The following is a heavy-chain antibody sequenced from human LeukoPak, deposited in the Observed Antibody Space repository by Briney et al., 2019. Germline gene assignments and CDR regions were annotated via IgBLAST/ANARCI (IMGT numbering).Heavy chain of an antibody. CDR3: ARGAAAGTSVGGNFDF. CDR1: GFTFSSYW. J-gene: IGHJ4*02. V-gene: IGHV3-7*01. CDR2: IKQDGSEI. D-gene: IGHD6-13*01. Sequence: GGSLRLSCAVSGFTFSSYWMTWVRQAPGKGLEWVANIKQDGSEIHYVGSVKGRFTISRDNAKNSLYLQMNGLRAEDTAVYYCARGAAAGTSVGGNFDFWGQGTLVTVSS.